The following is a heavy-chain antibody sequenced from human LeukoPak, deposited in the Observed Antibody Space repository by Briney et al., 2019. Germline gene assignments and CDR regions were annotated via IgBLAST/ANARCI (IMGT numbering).Heavy chain of an antibody. D-gene: IGHD4-17*01. V-gene: IGHV5-51*01. CDR1: GYSLTSYW. CDR2: IYPGDSDT. CDR3: ARSMTTVTDGAFDI. Sequence: GESLKISCKGSGYSLTSYWIGWVRQMPGKGLEWMGIIYPGDSDTRYSPSFQGQVTISADKSISTAYLQWSSLKASDTAMYYCARSMTTVTDGAFDIWGQGTMVIVSS. J-gene: IGHJ3*02.